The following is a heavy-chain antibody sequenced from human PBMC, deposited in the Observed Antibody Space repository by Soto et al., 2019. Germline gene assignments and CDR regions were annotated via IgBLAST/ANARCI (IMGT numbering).Heavy chain of an antibody. CDR3: AKEARTEPAAVRGYFGC. Sequence: QVQLVESGGGVVQPGRSLRLSCAASGFTFSSYGMHWVRQAPGKGLEWVAVISYDGSNKYYADSVKGRFTISRDNSKNKLYQQMNSLRAEDKAVYYGAKEARTEPAAVRGYFGCWGQGTLVTVSS. CDR1: GFTFSSYG. V-gene: IGHV3-30*18. D-gene: IGHD2-2*01. J-gene: IGHJ4*02. CDR2: ISYDGSNK.